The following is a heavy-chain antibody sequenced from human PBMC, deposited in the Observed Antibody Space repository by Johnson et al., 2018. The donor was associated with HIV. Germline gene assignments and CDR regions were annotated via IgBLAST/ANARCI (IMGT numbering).Heavy chain of an antibody. V-gene: IGHV3-64*01. J-gene: IGHJ3*02. CDR1: GITVSSNY. Sequence: MLLVESGGGLAQPGGSLRLSCAASGITVSSNYMSWVRQAPGKGLEYVSAISSNGGSTSYANSVKGRFTISRDNSKNTLHLQMNSLRAEDTAVYYWANYAGLGAFDIWGQGTMVTVSS. CDR2: ISSNGGST. D-gene: IGHD1-7*01. CDR3: ANYAGLGAFDI.